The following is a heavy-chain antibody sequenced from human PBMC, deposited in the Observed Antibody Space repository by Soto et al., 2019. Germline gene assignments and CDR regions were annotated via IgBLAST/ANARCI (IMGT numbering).Heavy chain of an antibody. D-gene: IGHD3-22*01. CDR2: MYWNDDK. J-gene: IGHJ6*02. CDR1: GFSLSTSGVG. Sequence: QITLKESGPTLVKPTQTLTLTCTFSGFSLSTSGVGVGWIRQPPGKALEWLAFMYWNDDKNYSPSLKSRLTITKDTSKNQVVLTITNMDPVDTATYYCAHNRAGYYDSSGYWHYYYYGMDVWGQGTTVTVSS. CDR3: AHNRAGYYDSSGYWHYYYYGMDV. V-gene: IGHV2-5*01.